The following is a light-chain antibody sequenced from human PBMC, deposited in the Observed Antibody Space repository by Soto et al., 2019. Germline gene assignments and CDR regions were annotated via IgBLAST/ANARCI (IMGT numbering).Light chain of an antibody. CDR2: VAS. V-gene: IGKV3-15*01. CDR1: QSVSSN. J-gene: IGKJ1*01. CDR3: QQYNNWWT. Sequence: EVVMTQSPATLSVSPGERATLSCRASQSVSSNLAWYQQKPGQAPRLLIYVASTRATGIPARFSGSGSGTGFTLTISSLQSEDFAVYYCQQYNNWWTFGQGTKVEIK.